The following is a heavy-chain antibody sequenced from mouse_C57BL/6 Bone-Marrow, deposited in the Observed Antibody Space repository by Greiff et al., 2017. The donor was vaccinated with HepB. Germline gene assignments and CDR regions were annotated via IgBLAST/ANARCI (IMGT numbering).Heavy chain of an antibody. CDR3: TGPAWFAY. CDR1: GFTFSNYW. V-gene: IGHV6-3*01. J-gene: IGHJ3*01. Sequence: EVKLMESGGGLVQPGGSMKLSCVASGFTFSNYWMNWVRQSPEKGLEWVAQIRLKSDNYATHYAESVKGRFTISRDDSKSSVYLQMNNLRVEDTGIYYCTGPAWFAYWGQGTLVTVSA. CDR2: IRLKSDNYAT.